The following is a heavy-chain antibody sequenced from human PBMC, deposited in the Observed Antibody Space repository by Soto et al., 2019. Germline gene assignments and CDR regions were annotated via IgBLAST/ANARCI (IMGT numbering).Heavy chain of an antibody. J-gene: IGHJ4*02. CDR2: VYNSGTT. CDR1: GGSISSDN. CDR3: ARYRREAVAGYTLDN. D-gene: IGHD6-13*01. Sequence: SETLSLTCTVSGGSISSDNWTSFLQPPGKGLELIGYVYNSGTTNYNPSLKSRVTISEDTSKGQFSLKVNSMTAADTAVYYCARYRREAVAGYTLDNWGQGILVTVSS. V-gene: IGHV4-59*01.